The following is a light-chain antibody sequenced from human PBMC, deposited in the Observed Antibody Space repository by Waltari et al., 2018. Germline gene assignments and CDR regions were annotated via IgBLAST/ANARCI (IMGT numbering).Light chain of an antibody. Sequence: QSALTQPASVSWSPGQSITISCTGTSSNVGGYDYASWYQQHPGKAPKLILYDVSNRPLEVSHRFSGSKSGNTASLTISGLQADDEAEYYCGSYTSSTTLAFGTGTKVTVL. J-gene: IGLJ1*01. CDR1: SSNVGGYDY. CDR3: GSYTSSTTLA. CDR2: DVS. V-gene: IGLV2-14*03.